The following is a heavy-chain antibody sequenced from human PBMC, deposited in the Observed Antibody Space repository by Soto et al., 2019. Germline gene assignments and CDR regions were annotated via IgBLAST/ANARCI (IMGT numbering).Heavy chain of an antibody. CDR1: GDTFTESS. V-gene: IGHV1-2*02. CDR2: INLNSGDT. CDR3: ARDLGGYDLYGPDT. D-gene: IGHD5-12*01. J-gene: IGHJ5*02. Sequence: ALVNVYWKTSGDTFTESSIHWVREETGQGLEWMGWINLNSGDTNYAEKFRGRVTMTRDTSIITAYMELTRLKSDDTAVYYCARDLGGYDLYGPDTWGQGTLVTVS.